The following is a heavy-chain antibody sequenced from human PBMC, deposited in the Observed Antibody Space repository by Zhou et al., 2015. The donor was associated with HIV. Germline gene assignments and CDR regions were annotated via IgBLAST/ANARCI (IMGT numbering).Heavy chain of an antibody. Sequence: QVQLVQSGAEVKKPGASVKVSCKASGYTFTSYYMHWVRQAPGQGLEWMGIINPSGGSTSYAQKFQGRVTMTRDTSTSTVYMELSSLRSEDTAVYYCARESNDGTGYCSSTSCYAVGFDYWGQGTLVTVSS. CDR2: INPSGGST. V-gene: IGHV1-46*01. D-gene: IGHD2-2*01. CDR3: ARESNDGTGYCSSTSCYAVGFDY. J-gene: IGHJ4*02. CDR1: GYTFTSYY.